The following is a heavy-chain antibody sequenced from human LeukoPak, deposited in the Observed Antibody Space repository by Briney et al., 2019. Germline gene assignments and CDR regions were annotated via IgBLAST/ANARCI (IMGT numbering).Heavy chain of an antibody. V-gene: IGHV4-34*01. J-gene: IGHJ4*02. CDR3: ARGVCSGGSCYSEWNY. D-gene: IGHD2-15*01. Sequence: TTSETLSLTCAVYGGSFIFYYCSLIRQPPPNRLDFIGEINHSGSTNYNPSLKSRVTISVDTSKNQFSLKLTSVTAADTAVYYCARGVCSGGSCYSEWNYWGQGTLVTVSS. CDR1: GGSFIFYY. CDR2: INHSGST.